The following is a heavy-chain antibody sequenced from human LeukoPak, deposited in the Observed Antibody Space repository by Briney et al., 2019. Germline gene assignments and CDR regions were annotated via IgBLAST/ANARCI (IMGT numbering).Heavy chain of an antibody. V-gene: IGHV3-73*01. CDR3: MGYNWFDP. CDR2: IRSKANSYAT. CDR1: GSTFSGSA. Sequence: GGSLRPSCAASGSTFSGSAMHWVRQASGKGREWVGRIRSKANSYATAYAASVKGRFTISRDDSKNTTYLQMNSLKTEYTAVYYCMGYNWFDPWGQGTLVTVSS. J-gene: IGHJ5*02.